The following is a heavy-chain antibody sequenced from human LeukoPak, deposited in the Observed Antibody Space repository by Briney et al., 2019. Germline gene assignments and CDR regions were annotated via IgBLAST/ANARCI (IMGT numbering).Heavy chain of an antibody. D-gene: IGHD6-19*01. CDR1: GYTFTGYY. Sequence: ASVKVSCKASGYTFTGYYMNWVRQAPGQGPEWLGRINPNTGGTNYAQKFQGRVTMTRDTSISTAYMELSRLRSDDTAVYYCARGTARGSSGWYDYWGQGTLVTVSS. CDR2: INPNTGGT. V-gene: IGHV1-2*06. CDR3: ARGTARGSSGWYDY. J-gene: IGHJ4*02.